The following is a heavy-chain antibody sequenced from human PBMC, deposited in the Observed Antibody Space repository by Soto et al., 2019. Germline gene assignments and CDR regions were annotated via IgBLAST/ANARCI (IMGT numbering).Heavy chain of an antibody. CDR3: TTEFRSNRNYAHYFDY. V-gene: IGHV3-15*01. Sequence: GGSLRLSCAASGFTFSNAWMSWVRQAPGKGLEWVGHIKSKTDGGTIDYAAPVKGRFIISRDDSKNTLYLQMNSLKTEDTAVYYCTTEFRSNRNYAHYFDYWGQGTLVTVSS. CDR1: GFTFSNAW. D-gene: IGHD1-7*01. J-gene: IGHJ4*02. CDR2: IKSKTDGGTI.